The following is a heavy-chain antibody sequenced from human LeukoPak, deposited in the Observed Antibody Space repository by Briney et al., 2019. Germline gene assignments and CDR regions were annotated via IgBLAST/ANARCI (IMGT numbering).Heavy chain of an antibody. Sequence: GGSLRLSCTASGFTFSSYAMSWVRQAPGKGLEWVSAISGSGGSTYYADSVKGRLTISRDTSKNTLYLQMNNLRAEDTALYYCAKNFYCDGSGYLDSWGQGTLVTVSS. V-gene: IGHV3-23*01. CDR2: ISGSGGST. D-gene: IGHD3-22*01. CDR3: AKNFYCDGSGYLDS. J-gene: IGHJ4*02. CDR1: GFTFSSYA.